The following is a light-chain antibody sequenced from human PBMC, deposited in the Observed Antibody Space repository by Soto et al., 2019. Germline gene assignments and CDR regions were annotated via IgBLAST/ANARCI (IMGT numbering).Light chain of an antibody. Sequence: QAVLTQSPSASASLGGSVKLPCTLSSGHRDYAIAWHQQQAQKGPRYLMKINSDGSHTKGDGIPDRFSGSSSGAERYLTISSLQSEDEADYYCQTWGTGIHVVFGGGTKLTVL. V-gene: IGLV4-69*01. CDR1: SGHRDYA. J-gene: IGLJ2*01. CDR3: QTWGTGIHVV. CDR2: INSDGSH.